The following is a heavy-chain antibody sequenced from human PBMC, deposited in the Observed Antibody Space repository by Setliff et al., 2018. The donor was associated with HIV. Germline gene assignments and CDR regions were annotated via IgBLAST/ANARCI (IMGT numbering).Heavy chain of an antibody. J-gene: IGHJ3*02. Sequence: ASVKVSCKASGYTFTDFGIGWVRQAPGQGLEWMGWISAYNGNTNYAQKLQGRVTMTTDTSTNAAYMELRSLRSDDTAVYYWARGYVAFDIWGQGTMVTV. D-gene: IGHD3-16*01. CDR1: GYTFTDFG. CDR2: ISAYNGNT. V-gene: IGHV1-18*01. CDR3: ARGYVAFDI.